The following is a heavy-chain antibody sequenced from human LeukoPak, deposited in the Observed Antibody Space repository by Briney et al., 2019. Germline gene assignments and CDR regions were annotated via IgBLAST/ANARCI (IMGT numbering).Heavy chain of an antibody. CDR1: GYTFTCYY. CDR2: INSNSGDT. V-gene: IGHV1-2*02. D-gene: IGHD7-27*01. J-gene: IGHJ4*02. CDR3: ARDPTRGDLSVY. Sequence: ASVKVSCKASGYTFTCYYMHWVRQVPGQGLEWMGWINSNSGDTNYAQKFQGRVTMTRDTSISTAYMELSRLRSDDTAVYYCARDPTRGDLSVYWGQGTLVTVSS.